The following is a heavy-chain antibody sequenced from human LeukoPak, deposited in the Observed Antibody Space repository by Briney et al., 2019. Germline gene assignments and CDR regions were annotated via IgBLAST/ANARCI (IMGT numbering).Heavy chain of an antibody. D-gene: IGHD4-11*01. J-gene: IGHJ5*02. CDR1: GFTFSSYS. V-gene: IGHV3-21*01. CDR3: ARVRGTVNWFDP. Sequence: GGSLRLSCAASGFTFSSYSVNWVRQAPGKGLEWVSSISSSSSYIYYADSVKGRFTISRDNAKNSLYLQMNSLRAEDTAVYYCARVRGTVNWFDPWGQGTLVTVSS. CDR2: ISSSSSYI.